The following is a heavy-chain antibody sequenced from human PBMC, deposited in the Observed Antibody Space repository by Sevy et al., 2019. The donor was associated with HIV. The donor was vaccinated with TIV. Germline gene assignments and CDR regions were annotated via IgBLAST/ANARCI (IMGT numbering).Heavy chain of an antibody. V-gene: IGHV1-69*05. CDR2: IIPLFDIV. D-gene: IGHD2-2*02. CDR3: ARRSLRLGYCSRTGCYSAMDV. CDR1: GGTFSSNA. J-gene: IGHJ6*02. Sequence: ASVKVSCKTSGGTFSSNAFTWVRQAPGQGLEWMGGIIPLFDIVDYVQKFQGRVTITTDESRTTAYLEMGSLSSEDTAVYYCARRSLRLGYCSRTGCYSAMDVWGQGTSVTVSS.